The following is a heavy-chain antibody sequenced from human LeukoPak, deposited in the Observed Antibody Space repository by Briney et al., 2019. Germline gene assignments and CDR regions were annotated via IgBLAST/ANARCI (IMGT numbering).Heavy chain of an antibody. V-gene: IGHV4-34*01. CDR2: INHSGST. J-gene: IGHJ4*01. CDR1: GGSFSGYY. CDR3: ARNPEDFDY. Sequence: SETLSLTCAVYGGSFSGYYWSWIRQPPGKGLEWIGEINHSGSTNYNPSLKSRVTISVDTSKNQFSLKLSSVTAADTAVYYCARNPEDFDYWGQEPWSPSPQ.